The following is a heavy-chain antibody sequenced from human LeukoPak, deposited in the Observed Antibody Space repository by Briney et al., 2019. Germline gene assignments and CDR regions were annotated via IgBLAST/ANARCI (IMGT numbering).Heavy chain of an antibody. Sequence: ASVKVSCKASGYTFTSYDINWVRQATGQGLEWMGWMNPNSGNTGYAQKFLGRVTMTRNTSVDTAYMELSSLRSEDTAVYYCARGYKPAYSTGWSIFDSWGQGTLVTVSS. J-gene: IGHJ4*02. V-gene: IGHV1-8*01. CDR1: GYTFTSYD. CDR3: ARGYKPAYSTGWSIFDS. D-gene: IGHD6-19*01. CDR2: MNPNSGNT.